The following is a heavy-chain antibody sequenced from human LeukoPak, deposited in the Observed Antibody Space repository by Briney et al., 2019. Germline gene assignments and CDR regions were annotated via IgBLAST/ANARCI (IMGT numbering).Heavy chain of an antibody. J-gene: IGHJ4*02. CDR3: ARDHDYGEMDYFDY. CDR1: GFTFSSYS. CDR2: ISSSSSYI. V-gene: IGHV3-21*01. Sequence: GGSLRLSCAASGFTFSSYSMNWVRQAPGKGLEWVSSISSSSSYIYYADSVKGRFTISRDNAKNSLYLQMNSLRAEDTAVYYCARDHDYGEMDYFDYWDQGTLVTVSS. D-gene: IGHD4-17*01.